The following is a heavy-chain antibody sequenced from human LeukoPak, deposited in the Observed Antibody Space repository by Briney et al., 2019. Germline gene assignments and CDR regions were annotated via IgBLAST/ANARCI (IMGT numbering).Heavy chain of an antibody. D-gene: IGHD3-22*01. CDR1: GYTFTSYG. CDR3: AREDYYDSSGYRRDYYYGMDV. V-gene: IGHV1-18*01. Sequence: ASVKVSCKASGYTFTSYGISRVRQAPGQGLEWMGWISAYNGNTNYAQKLQGRVTMTTDTSTSTAYMELRSLRSDDTAVYYCAREDYYDSSGYRRDYYYGMDVWGQGTTVTVSS. J-gene: IGHJ6*02. CDR2: ISAYNGNT.